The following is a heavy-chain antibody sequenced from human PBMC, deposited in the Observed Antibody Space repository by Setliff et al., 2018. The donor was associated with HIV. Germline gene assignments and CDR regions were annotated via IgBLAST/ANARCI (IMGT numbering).Heavy chain of an antibody. CDR1: GFTFSRYW. V-gene: IGHV3-74*01. J-gene: IGHJ4*02. CDR2: INNDTTTI. CDR3: ARSKTGYYFFDY. D-gene: IGHD3-9*01. Sequence: GGSLRLSCAASGFTFSRYWMHWVRQAPGQGLVWVSGINNDTTTITYANSEKGRFTISRDNARNPVYLQMDRLRVEDTAVYYCARSKTGYYFFDYWGQGTPVTVSS.